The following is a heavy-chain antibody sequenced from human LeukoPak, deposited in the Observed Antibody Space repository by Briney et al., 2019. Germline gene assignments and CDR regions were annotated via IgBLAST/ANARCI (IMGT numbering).Heavy chain of an antibody. V-gene: IGHV3-74*01. D-gene: IGHD6-13*01. CDR2: INTGGSST. CDR3: ARFSGAAATGPLDAFDV. J-gene: IGHJ3*01. CDR1: EFTFSNYW. Sequence: GGSLRLSCAASEFTFSNYWMHWVRQAPGKGLVWVSRINTGGSSTNYADSVKGRFTISRDNAKNTLYLQMSSLRAEDTAVYYCARFSGAAATGPLDAFDVWGQGTVVTVSS.